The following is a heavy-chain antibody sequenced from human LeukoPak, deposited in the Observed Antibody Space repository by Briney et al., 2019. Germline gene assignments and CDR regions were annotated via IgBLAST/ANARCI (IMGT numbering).Heavy chain of an antibody. CDR2: ISAYNGNT. CDR3: ARVPTAYGGYYFDY. D-gene: IGHD4-17*01. J-gene: IGHJ4*02. CDR1: GYTFTSYG. V-gene: IGHV1-18*01. Sequence: ASVKVSCKASGYTFTSYGISWVRQAPGQGLEWMGWISAYNGNTNYAQKLQGRVTMSTDTSTSTAYMELRSLRSDDTAVYYCARVPTAYGGYYFDYWGQGTLVTVSS.